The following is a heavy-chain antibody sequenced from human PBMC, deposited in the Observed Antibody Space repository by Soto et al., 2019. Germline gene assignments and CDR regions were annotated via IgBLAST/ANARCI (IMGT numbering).Heavy chain of an antibody. D-gene: IGHD2-2*01. CDR2: MNPNSGNT. V-gene: IGHV1-8*01. Sequence: ASVKVSCKASGYTFTSYDINWVRQATGQGLEWMGWMNPNSGNTGYAQKFQGRVTMSRNTSISTAYMELSSLRSEDTAVYYCARGRGTIVLVPAAIDYWGQGTLVTVSS. J-gene: IGHJ4*02. CDR3: ARGRGTIVLVPAAIDY. CDR1: GYTFTSYD.